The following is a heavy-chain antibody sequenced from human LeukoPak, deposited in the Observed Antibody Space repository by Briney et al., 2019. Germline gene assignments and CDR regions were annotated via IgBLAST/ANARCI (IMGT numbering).Heavy chain of an antibody. J-gene: IGHJ6*03. CDR2: INHSGST. Sequence: PSETLSLTCADYGGSFSGYYWSWIRQPPGKGLEWIGEINHSGSTNYNPSLKSRVTISVDTSKNQFSPKLSSVTAADTAVYYCARQNGGTWNYYYYMDVWGKGTTVTVSS. D-gene: IGHD1-1*01. CDR3: ARQNGGTWNYYYYMDV. V-gene: IGHV4-34*01. CDR1: GGSFSGYY.